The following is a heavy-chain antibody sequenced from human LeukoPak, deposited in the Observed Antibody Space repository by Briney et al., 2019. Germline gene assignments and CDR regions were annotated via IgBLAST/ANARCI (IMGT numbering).Heavy chain of an antibody. V-gene: IGHV1-46*01. CDR1: GYTFTSYY. Sequence: ASVRVSCKASGYTFTSYYMHWVRQAPGQGLEWMGIINPSGGGTSYAQKFQGRVTMTRDTSTSAVYMEPSSLRSEDTAVYYCARDLGAAFMVRGVPSDYWGQGTLVTVSS. J-gene: IGHJ4*02. CDR3: ARDLGAAFMVRGVPSDY. D-gene: IGHD3-10*01. CDR2: INPSGGGT.